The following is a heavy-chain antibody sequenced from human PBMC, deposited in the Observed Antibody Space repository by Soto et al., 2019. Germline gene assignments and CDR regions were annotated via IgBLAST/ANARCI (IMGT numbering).Heavy chain of an antibody. CDR1: GXTFSSYS. CDR2: ISYDGSNK. V-gene: IGHV3-30-3*01. Sequence: GSLRLSCAASGXTFSSYSMHWVRQAPGKGLEWVAFISYDGSNKYYADSVKGRFTISRDNSKKTLYLQMNSLRAEDTDVYYCARDSWGSRRAFDIWGQGTMVPVS. D-gene: IGHD3-16*01. CDR3: ARDSWGSRRAFDI. J-gene: IGHJ3*02.